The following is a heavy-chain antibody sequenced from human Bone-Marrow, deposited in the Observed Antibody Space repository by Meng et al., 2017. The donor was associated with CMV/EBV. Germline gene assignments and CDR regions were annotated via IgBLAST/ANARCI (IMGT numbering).Heavy chain of an antibody. CDR2: ISSSSSAI. V-gene: IGHV3-48*04. CDR1: GFTFSSYS. Sequence: GESLISCAASGFTFSSYSMNWVRQAPGKGLEWVSYISSSSSAIYYADSVKGRFTISRDNAKNSLYLQMNSLRAEDTAVYYCARRIAAAGTISYYYYYGMDVWGQGTTVTVYS. D-gene: IGHD6-13*01. J-gene: IGHJ6*02. CDR3: ARRIAAAGTISYYYYYGMDV.